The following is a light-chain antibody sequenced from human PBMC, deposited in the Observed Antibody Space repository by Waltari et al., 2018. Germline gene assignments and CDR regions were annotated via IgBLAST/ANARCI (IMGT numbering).Light chain of an antibody. Sequence: DIQMTQSPSFLSASVGDRVTITCRASQRISSYLNWYQMKPGKAPELLIYGASTVQSGVPSRFSGSGFGTDFTLTISSLQPEDFATYYCQQTYNLITFGPGTKVDLK. V-gene: IGKV1-39*01. J-gene: IGKJ3*01. CDR3: QQTYNLIT. CDR1: QRISSY. CDR2: GAS.